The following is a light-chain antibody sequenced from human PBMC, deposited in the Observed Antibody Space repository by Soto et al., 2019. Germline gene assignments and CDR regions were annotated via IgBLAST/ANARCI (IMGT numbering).Light chain of an antibody. CDR3: QSYDNSLFLV. J-gene: IGLJ2*01. CDR1: ASNIGADYD. V-gene: IGLV1-40*01. Sequence: QSVLTQPPSVSGAPGQRVTISCTGSASNIGADYDVHWYQHLPGTAPKLLIYGNSNRPSGVPDRFSGSKSGASASLAITGLQAEDEADYYCQSYDNSLFLVFGGGTQLTVL. CDR2: GNS.